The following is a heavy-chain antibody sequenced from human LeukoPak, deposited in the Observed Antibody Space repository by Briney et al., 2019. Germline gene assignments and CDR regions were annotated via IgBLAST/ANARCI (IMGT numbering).Heavy chain of an antibody. J-gene: IGHJ5*02. Sequence: GGSLRLSCTASGFTFGDYAMSWVRQAPGKGLEWVGFIRSKAYGGTTEYAASVKGRFTTSRDDSKSIAYLQMNSLKTEDTAVYYCTRDQRYCSGGSCSYANWFDPWGQGTLVTVSS. D-gene: IGHD2-15*01. CDR1: GFTFGDYA. CDR2: IRSKAYGGTT. V-gene: IGHV3-49*04. CDR3: TRDQRYCSGGSCSYANWFDP.